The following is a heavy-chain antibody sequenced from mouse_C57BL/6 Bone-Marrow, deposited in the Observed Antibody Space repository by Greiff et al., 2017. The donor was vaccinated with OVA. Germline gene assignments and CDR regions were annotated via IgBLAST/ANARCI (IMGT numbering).Heavy chain of an antibody. CDR1: GSTFTSYW. CDR3: ARRYYGSSYWYFDV. D-gene: IGHD1-1*01. V-gene: IGHV1-55*01. Sequence: VQLQQPGAELVKPGASVKLSCKASGSTFTSYWITWVKQRPGQGLEWIGDIYPGSGSTNYNEKFKSKATLTVDTSSSTAYMQLSSLTSEDSAVYYCARRYYGSSYWYFDVWGTGTTVTVSS. J-gene: IGHJ1*03. CDR2: IYPGSGST.